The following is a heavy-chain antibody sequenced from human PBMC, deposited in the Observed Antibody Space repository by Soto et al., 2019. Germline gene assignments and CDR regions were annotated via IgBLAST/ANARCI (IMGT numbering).Heavy chain of an antibody. CDR2: IYYSGST. D-gene: IGHD3-9*01. CDR3: ARVLESYDILTGYYSDYYYMDV. J-gene: IGHJ6*03. V-gene: IGHV4-59*01. Sequence: SETLSLTCTVSGGSISSYYWSWIRQPPGKGLEWIGYIYYSGSTNYNPSLKSRVTISVDTSKNQFSLKLSSVTAADTAVYYCARVLESYDILTGYYSDYYYMDVWGKGTTVTAP. CDR1: GGSISSYY.